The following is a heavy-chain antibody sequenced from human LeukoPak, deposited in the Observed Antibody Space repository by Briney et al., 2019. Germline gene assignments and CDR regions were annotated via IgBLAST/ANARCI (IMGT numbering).Heavy chain of an antibody. CDR2: ISSSSSTI. CDR3: ARAYSCSSGRDAFDS. V-gene: IGHV3-48*02. D-gene: IGHD6-6*01. J-gene: IGHJ3*02. CDR1: GFTFNSYN. Sequence: GGSLRLSCAASGFTFNSYNMNWVRQAPGKGLEWVSYISSSSSTIYYADSVKGRFTISRDSAKTSLFLQMNSLRDEDTAVYYCARAYSCSSGRDAFDSWGLGTLVTVSS.